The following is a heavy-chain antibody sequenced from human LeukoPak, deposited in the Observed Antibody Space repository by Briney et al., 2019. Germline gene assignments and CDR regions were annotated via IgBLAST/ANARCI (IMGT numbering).Heavy chain of an antibody. J-gene: IGHJ5*02. D-gene: IGHD4-17*01. CDR2: IYTTGST. CDR1: GGSISSGSYY. Sequence: SETLSLTCTVSGGSISSGSYYWSWIRQPAGKELEWIGHIYTTGSTYYNPSLKSRVTISVDTSKNQFSLKLSSVTAADTAVYYCARRVTERGITVTTNWFDPWGQGTLVTVSS. V-gene: IGHV4-61*09. CDR3: ARRVTERGITVTTNWFDP.